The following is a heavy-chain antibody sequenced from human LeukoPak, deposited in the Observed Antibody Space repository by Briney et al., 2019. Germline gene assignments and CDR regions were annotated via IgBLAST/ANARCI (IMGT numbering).Heavy chain of an antibody. CDR3: TTDRQSLGYCSSTSCRYTHGLWFDP. CDR1: GFTFSSYS. Sequence: GGSLRLSCAASGFTFSSYSMNWVRQAPGKGLEWVSSISSSSSYIYYADSVKGRFTISRDNAKNSLYLQMNSLKTEDTAVYYCTTDRQSLGYCSSTSCRYTHGLWFDPWGQGTLVTVSS. V-gene: IGHV3-21*03. D-gene: IGHD2-2*01. J-gene: IGHJ5*02. CDR2: ISSSSSYI.